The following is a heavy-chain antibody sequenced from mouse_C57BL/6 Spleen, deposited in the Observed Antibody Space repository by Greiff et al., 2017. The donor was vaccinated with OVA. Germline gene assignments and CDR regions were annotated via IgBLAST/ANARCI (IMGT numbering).Heavy chain of an antibody. CDR1: GYTFTSYW. CDR3: ARSWMGGYWYFDV. Sequence: VQLQQPGAELVRPGTSVKLSCKASGYTFTSYWMHWVKQRPGQGLEWIGVIDPSDSYTNYNQKFKGKATLTVETSSSTAYMQLSSLTSEDSAVYYCARSWMGGYWYFDVWGTGTTVTVSS. V-gene: IGHV1-59*01. D-gene: IGHD2-3*01. CDR2: IDPSDSYT. J-gene: IGHJ1*03.